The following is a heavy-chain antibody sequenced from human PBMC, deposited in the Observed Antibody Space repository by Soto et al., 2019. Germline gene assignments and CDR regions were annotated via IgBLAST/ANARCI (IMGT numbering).Heavy chain of an antibody. D-gene: IGHD6-19*01. Sequence: EVQLVESGGGLVQPGGSLRLSCAASGFTLSSYWMHWVRQAPGKGLVWVSRINSDGSSTSYADSVKGRFTISRDNAKNTLYLQMNSLRAEDTAVYYCARGPPGIAVAEYWGQGTLVTVSS. CDR2: INSDGSST. CDR1: GFTLSSYW. CDR3: ARGPPGIAVAEY. V-gene: IGHV3-74*01. J-gene: IGHJ4*02.